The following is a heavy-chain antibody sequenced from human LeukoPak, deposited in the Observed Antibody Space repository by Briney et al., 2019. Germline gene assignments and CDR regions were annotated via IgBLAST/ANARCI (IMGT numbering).Heavy chain of an antibody. CDR2: ISSSSRTI. CDR3: ARGKFDP. V-gene: IGHV3-48*01. Sequence: GGSLRLSCAASGFTFSSYSMNWVRQAPGKGLEWLSYISSSSRTIYYADSVKGRFTISRDDAKNSLYLQMNSLRAEDTAVYYCARGKFDPWGQGTLVTVSS. J-gene: IGHJ5*02. CDR1: GFTFSSYS.